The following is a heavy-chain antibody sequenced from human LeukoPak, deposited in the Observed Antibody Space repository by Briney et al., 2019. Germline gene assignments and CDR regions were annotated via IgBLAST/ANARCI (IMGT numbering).Heavy chain of an antibody. CDR2: ISGSGGST. J-gene: IGHJ5*02. V-gene: IGHV3-23*01. CDR3: ARVIFGYEGWFDP. CDR1: GFTFSSYA. Sequence: GGSLRLSCAASGFTFSSYAMSWVRQAPGKGLEWVSAISGSGGSTYYADSVKGRFTISRDNAKNSLYLQMNSLRAEDTAVYYCARVIFGYEGWFDPWGQGTLVTVSS. D-gene: IGHD5-12*01.